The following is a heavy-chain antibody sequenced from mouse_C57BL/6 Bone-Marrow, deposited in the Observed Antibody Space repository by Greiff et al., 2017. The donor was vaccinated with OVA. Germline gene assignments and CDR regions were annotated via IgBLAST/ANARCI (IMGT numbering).Heavy chain of an antibody. D-gene: IGHD6-1*01. Sequence: EVKLMESGPGLVKPSQSLSLTCSVTGYSITSGYYWNWIRQFPGNKLEWMGYIRYDGSNNYNPTLKNRITITRDTSKNQFFLKLNSVTTEDTATYDYAKCSLYYFDYWGQGTTLTVSS. CDR1: GYSITSGYY. CDR3: AKCSLYYFDY. V-gene: IGHV3-6*01. J-gene: IGHJ2*01. CDR2: IRYDGSN.